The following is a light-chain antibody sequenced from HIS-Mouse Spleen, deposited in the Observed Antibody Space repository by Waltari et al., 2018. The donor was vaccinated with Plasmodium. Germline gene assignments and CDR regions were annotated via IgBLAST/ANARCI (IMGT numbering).Light chain of an antibody. CDR3: QAWDSSTDYV. Sequence: SYELTQPPSVSVSPGQTASITCSGDKLGDKSACWYQQKPGQPPVLVIYQDSKRPSGIPARFSGSNAGNTATLTIGGTQAMDEADYYCQAWDSSTDYVFGTGTKVTVL. CDR2: QDS. J-gene: IGLJ1*01. CDR1: KLGDKS. V-gene: IGLV3-1*01.